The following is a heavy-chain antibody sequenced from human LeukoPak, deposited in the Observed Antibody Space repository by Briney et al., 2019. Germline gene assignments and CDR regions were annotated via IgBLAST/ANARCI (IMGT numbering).Heavy chain of an antibody. V-gene: IGHV3-30*02. D-gene: IGHD3-10*01. Sequence: GGSLRLSCAASGFTFSSYGMHWVRQAPGKGLEWVAFIRYDGSNKYYADSVKGRFTISRDNSENTLYLQMNSLRAEDTAVYYCAKDPDYYGSGSYPHWGQGTLVTVSS. J-gene: IGHJ4*02. CDR2: IRYDGSNK. CDR3: AKDPDYYGSGSYPH. CDR1: GFTFSSYG.